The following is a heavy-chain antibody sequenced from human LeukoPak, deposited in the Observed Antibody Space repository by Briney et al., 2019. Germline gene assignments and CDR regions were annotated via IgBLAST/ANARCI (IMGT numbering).Heavy chain of an antibody. CDR2: IGTAGDT. Sequence: GGSLRLSCAASGFTFSSYDMHWVRHATGKGLEWVSAIGTAGDTYYPGSVKGRFTISRENAKNSLCLQMNSLRAGDTAVYYCARAPREYCSGGSCYPPYYYYGMDVWGQGTTVTVSS. J-gene: IGHJ6*02. V-gene: IGHV3-13*01. CDR1: GFTFSSYD. D-gene: IGHD2-15*01. CDR3: ARAPREYCSGGSCYPPYYYYGMDV.